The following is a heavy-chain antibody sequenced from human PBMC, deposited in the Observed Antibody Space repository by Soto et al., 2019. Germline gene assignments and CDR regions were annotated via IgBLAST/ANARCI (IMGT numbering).Heavy chain of an antibody. Sequence: EVQLVESGGGLVQPGGSLRLSCTASGFKFSDYSMNWVRQAPGQGLEWASYIGTSTSTVYYAYSVEGRFSISRDNAKNSLYLQMNSLRAEDTAVYYCARDSAYSFDYWGQGILVTVSP. V-gene: IGHV3-48*01. D-gene: IGHD2-15*01. CDR3: ARDSAYSFDY. CDR1: GFKFSDYS. CDR2: IGTSTSTV. J-gene: IGHJ4*02.